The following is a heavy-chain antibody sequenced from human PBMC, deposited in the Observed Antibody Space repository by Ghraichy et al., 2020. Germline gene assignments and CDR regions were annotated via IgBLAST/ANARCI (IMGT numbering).Heavy chain of an antibody. CDR3: AREDRYGTSPRYAFDI. J-gene: IGHJ3*02. CDR2: MYVTGDT. Sequence: SETPSLTCTVSGGSVTTPGYYWAWVRQQPEKGLEWIGYMYVTGDTYYSPSFRSRATISFDTSQNHFSLEMKSVTAADTATYYCAREDRYGTSPRYAFDIWGQGTTVTVAS. V-gene: IGHV4-31*03. CDR1: GGSVTTPGYY. D-gene: IGHD5-24*01.